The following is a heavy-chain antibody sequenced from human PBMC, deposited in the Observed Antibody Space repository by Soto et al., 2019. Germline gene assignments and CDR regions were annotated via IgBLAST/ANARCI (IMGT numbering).Heavy chain of an antibody. CDR2: ISSSSSTI. CDR3: ARDHIPHRGRRITIFGVVNV. V-gene: IGHV3-48*01. CDR1: GFTFSSYS. J-gene: IGHJ6*04. Sequence: EVQLVESGGGLVQPGGSLRLSCAASGFTFSSYSMNWVRQAPGKGLEWVSYISSSSSTIYYADSVKGRFTISRDNAKNSLYLQMNSLRAEDTAVYYCARDHIPHRGRRITIFGVVNVWGKGTTVTVSS. D-gene: IGHD3-3*01.